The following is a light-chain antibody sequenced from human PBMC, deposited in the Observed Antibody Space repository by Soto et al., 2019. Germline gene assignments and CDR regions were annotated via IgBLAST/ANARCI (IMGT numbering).Light chain of an antibody. CDR2: EAS. CDR3: QQYDNYST. CDR1: QSVNGW. Sequence: IQMTQSPSTLSASVGDRVTITCRASQSVNGWLAWYQPTPGKAPKLPISEASSSDSGVPSRLSGSGSGTGYVLSISSLQPEDSATYYCQQYDNYSTFGGGTKVDI. V-gene: IGKV1-5*01. J-gene: IGKJ4*01.